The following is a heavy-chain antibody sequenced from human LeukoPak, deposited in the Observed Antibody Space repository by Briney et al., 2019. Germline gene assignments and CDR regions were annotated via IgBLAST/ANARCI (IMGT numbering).Heavy chain of an antibody. V-gene: IGHV1-69*04. CDR2: IIPILGIA. CDR3: ARDNYAGANWFDP. D-gene: IGHD1-7*01. J-gene: IGHJ5*02. CDR1: GGTFSSYA. Sequence: SVKVSCKASGGTFSSYAISWVRQAPGQGLEWMGRIIPILGIANYAQKFQGRVTITTDESTSTAYMELSSLRSEDTAVYYRARDNYAGANWFDPWGQGTLVTVSS.